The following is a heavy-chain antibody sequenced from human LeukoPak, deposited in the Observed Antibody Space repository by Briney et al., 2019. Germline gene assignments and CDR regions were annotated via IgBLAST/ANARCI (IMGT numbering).Heavy chain of an antibody. V-gene: IGHV3-48*01. D-gene: IGHD4-17*01. CDR1: GFTFSSYS. J-gene: IGHJ3*02. Sequence: GGSLRLSCAASGFTFSSYSMNWVRQAPGKGLEWVSYISSSSSTIYYADSVKGRFTISRDNAKNSLYLQMNSLRAEDTAVYYCAKDRDYGERIGPLDIWGQGTMVTVSS. CDR2: ISSSSSTI. CDR3: AKDRDYGERIGPLDI.